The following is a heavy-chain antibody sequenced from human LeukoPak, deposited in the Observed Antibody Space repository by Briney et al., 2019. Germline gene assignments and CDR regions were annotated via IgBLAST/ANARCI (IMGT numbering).Heavy chain of an antibody. V-gene: IGHV4-59*01. Sequence: SETLSLTCTVSGGSTSSYYWSWIRQPPGKGLEWIGYIYYSGSTNYNPSLKSRVTISVDTSKNQFSLKLSSVTAADTAVYYCARAWYYYGMDVWGQGTTVTVSS. J-gene: IGHJ6*02. CDR3: ARAWYYYGMDV. CDR1: GGSTSSYY. CDR2: IYYSGST.